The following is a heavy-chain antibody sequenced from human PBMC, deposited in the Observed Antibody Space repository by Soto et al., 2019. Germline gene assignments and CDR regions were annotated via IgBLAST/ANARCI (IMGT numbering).Heavy chain of an antibody. J-gene: IGHJ3*02. Sequence: SETLSLTCTVSGGSISSGGYYWSWIRQHPGRGLGWIGYIYYSGSTYYNPSLKSRVTISVDTSKNQFSLKLSSVTAADTAVYYCARGGYCSGGSCALDAFDIWGQGTMVTVSS. V-gene: IGHV4-31*03. D-gene: IGHD2-15*01. CDR3: ARGGYCSGGSCALDAFDI. CDR2: IYYSGST. CDR1: GGSISSGGYY.